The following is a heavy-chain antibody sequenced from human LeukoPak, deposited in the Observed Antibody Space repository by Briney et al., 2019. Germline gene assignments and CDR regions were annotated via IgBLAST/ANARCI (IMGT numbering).Heavy chain of an antibody. CDR1: GLTFDDYG. CDR3: ARGGDCSSTSCYGPGYYYYYMDV. D-gene: IGHD2-2*01. V-gene: IGHV3-20*04. CDR2: INLNGGST. J-gene: IGHJ6*03. Sequence: GRSLRLSCAASGLTFDDYGMSWVRQAPGKGLEWVSGINLNGGSTGYADSVQGRFTISRDNAKNSLYLQMNSLRAEDTGLYYCARGGDCSSTSCYGPGYYYYYMDVWGKGTTVTVSS.